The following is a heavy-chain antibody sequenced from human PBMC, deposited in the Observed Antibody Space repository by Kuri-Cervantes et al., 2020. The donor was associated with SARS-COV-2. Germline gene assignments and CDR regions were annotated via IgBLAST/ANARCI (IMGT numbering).Heavy chain of an antibody. V-gene: IGHV3-21*01. CDR1: GFTFSSYS. CDR3: ARDRTPHYYDSSGYQYYSDY. J-gene: IGHJ4*02. D-gene: IGHD3-22*01. CDR2: ISSSSSYI. Sequence: GESLKISCAASGFTFSSYSMNWVRQAPGKGLEWVSSISSSSSYIYYADSVKGRFTISRDNAKNSLYLQMNSLRAEDTAVYYCARDRTPHYYDSSGYQYYSDYWGQGTLVTVSS.